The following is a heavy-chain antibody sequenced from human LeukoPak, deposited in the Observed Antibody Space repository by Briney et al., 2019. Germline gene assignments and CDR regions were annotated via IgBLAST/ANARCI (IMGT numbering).Heavy chain of an antibody. CDR2: IGSKTDGGTT. V-gene: IGHV3-15*04. CDR3: AKALYYYDSSGRHPDWYFDY. Sequence: GGSLRLSCAASGFTFSNAWMSWVRQAPGKGLEWLGRIGSKTDGGTTDYAASVKGRFTISRDDSKNTLYLQMNSLRAEDTAVYYCAKALYYYDSSGRHPDWYFDYWGQGTLVTVSS. CDR1: GFTFSNAW. J-gene: IGHJ4*02. D-gene: IGHD3-22*01.